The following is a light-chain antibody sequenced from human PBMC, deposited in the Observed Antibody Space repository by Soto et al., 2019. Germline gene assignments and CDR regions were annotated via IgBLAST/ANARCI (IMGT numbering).Light chain of an antibody. Sequence: DLQMTQSPSSLSASIGDRVTLTCRSSQSIGNYLNWYQQKPGKAPSLLIRSASTLQSGVPSRFSGSGSGTDFTFTISGLQPDDVATYYCQASYSTPLTFGQGTRLE. CDR3: QASYSTPLT. J-gene: IGKJ5*01. CDR1: QSIGNY. V-gene: IGKV1-39*01. CDR2: SAS.